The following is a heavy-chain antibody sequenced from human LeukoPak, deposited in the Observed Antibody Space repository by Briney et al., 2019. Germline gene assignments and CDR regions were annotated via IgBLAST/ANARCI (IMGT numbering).Heavy chain of an antibody. J-gene: IGHJ4*02. D-gene: IGHD3-22*01. Sequence: SQTLSLTCTVSGGSISSGSYCWSWIRQPAGKGLEWIGGIYTSGSTNYDPSLKSRVTISVDASRNQFSLKLSSVTAADTAVYYCARAYSSGYYPPENFFNSWGQGTLVTVSS. V-gene: IGHV4-61*02. CDR1: GGSISSGSYC. CDR2: IYTSGST. CDR3: ARAYSSGYYPPENFFNS.